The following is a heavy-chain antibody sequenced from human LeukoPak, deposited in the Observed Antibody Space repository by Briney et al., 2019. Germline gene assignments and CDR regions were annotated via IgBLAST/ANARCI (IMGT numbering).Heavy chain of an antibody. J-gene: IGHJ5*02. CDR3: AGDVFDWLLAS. D-gene: IGHD3-9*01. CDR1: GFTFSSYE. V-gene: IGHV3-48*03. CDR2: ISSSGSTI. Sequence: GGSLRLSCAASGFTFSSYEMNWVRQAPGKGLEWVSYISSSGSTIYYADSVKGRFTISRDNAKNSLYLQMSSLRAEDTAVYYCAGDVFDWLLASWGQGTLVTVSS.